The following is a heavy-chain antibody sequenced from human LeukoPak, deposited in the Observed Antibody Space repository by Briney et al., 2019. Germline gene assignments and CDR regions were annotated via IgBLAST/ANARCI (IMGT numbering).Heavy chain of an antibody. CDR3: ARRKRHWLLLRLLSNGAFDI. V-gene: IGHV1-2*02. Sequence: GASVKVSCKASGYTFTGYYMHWVRQAPGQGLEWMGWINPNSGGTNYAQKFQGRVTMTRNTSISTAYMELSSLRSEDTAVYYCARRKRHWLLLRLLSNGAFDIWGQGTMVTVSS. D-gene: IGHD3-22*01. CDR1: GYTFTGYY. CDR2: INPNSGGT. J-gene: IGHJ3*02.